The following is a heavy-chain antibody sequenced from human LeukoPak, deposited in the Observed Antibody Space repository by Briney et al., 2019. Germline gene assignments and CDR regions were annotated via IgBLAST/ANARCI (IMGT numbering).Heavy chain of an antibody. D-gene: IGHD5-12*01. CDR2: IYPGDSDT. V-gene: IGHV5-51*01. CDR3: ARRELYSGYDAYYGVDV. J-gene: IGHJ6*02. Sequence: RGESLKISCLASGYNFTFYWIGWVRQMPGKGLEWMGIIYPGDSDTRYSPSFQGQVTISADKSINTAYLQWSSLKASDTAIYYCARRELYSGYDAYYGVDVWGQGTTVIVSS. CDR1: GYNFTFYW.